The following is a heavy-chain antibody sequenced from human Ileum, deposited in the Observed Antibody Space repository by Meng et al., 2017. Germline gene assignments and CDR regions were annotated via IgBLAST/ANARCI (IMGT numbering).Heavy chain of an antibody. V-gene: IGHV4-34*01. Sequence: QLQLQQWGAGLLKPSETLSLTCAVSGGSFSGYYWTWIRQPPGKGLEWIWEIHHSGSTNYNPSLKSRVTMSIDTSKIQFSLELSSVTAADAAVYYCARYGGSGSYWHFDPWGRGTLVTVSS. CDR2: IHHSGST. J-gene: IGHJ2*01. CDR1: GGSFSGYY. D-gene: IGHD3-10*01. CDR3: ARYGGSGSYWHFDP.